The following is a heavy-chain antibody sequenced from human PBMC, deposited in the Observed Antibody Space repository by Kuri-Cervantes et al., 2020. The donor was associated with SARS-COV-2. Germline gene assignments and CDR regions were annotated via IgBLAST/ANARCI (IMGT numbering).Heavy chain of an antibody. CDR2: ISSSSSYI. CDR1: GFTFSSYS. CDR3: AKGGFWRHRKHAGAFDI. V-gene: IGHV3-21*04. Sequence: ETLSLTCAASGFTFSSYSMNWVRQAPGKGLEWVSSISSSSSYIYYADSVKGRFTISRDNSKNTLYLQMNSLRAADTAVYYCAKGGFWRHRKHAGAFDIWGQGTMVTVSS. D-gene: IGHD1-14*01. J-gene: IGHJ3*02.